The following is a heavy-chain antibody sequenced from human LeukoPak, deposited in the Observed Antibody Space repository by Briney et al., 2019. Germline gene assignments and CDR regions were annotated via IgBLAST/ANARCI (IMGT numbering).Heavy chain of an antibody. V-gene: IGHV4-34*01. CDR2: INHSGST. J-gene: IGHJ6*02. D-gene: IGHD3-22*01. CDR1: GGSFSGYY. Sequence: PSETLSLTCAVYGGSFSGYYWSWIRQPPGKGLEWIGEINHSGSTNYNPSLKSRVTISVDTSKNQFSLKLSSVTAAGTAVYYCAGGAGSSGYYLYYYYGMDVWGQGTTVTVS. CDR3: AGGAGSSGYYLYYYYGMDV.